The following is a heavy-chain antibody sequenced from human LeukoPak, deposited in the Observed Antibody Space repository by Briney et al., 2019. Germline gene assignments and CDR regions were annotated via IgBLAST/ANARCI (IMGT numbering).Heavy chain of an antibody. V-gene: IGHV4-4*07. D-gene: IGHD6-19*01. Sequence: PSETLSLTCTVSGGSISSYYWSWIRQPAGKGLEWIGRIYTSGSTNYNPSLKSRVTMSVDTSKNQFSLKLSSVTAADTAVYYCARDRYSSGWQRFEIDPWGQGTLVTVSS. CDR3: ARDRYSSGWQRFEIDP. CDR2: IYTSGST. CDR1: GGSISSYY. J-gene: IGHJ5*02.